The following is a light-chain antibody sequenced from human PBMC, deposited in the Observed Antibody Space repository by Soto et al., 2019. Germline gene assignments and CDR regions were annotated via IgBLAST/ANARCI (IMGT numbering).Light chain of an antibody. V-gene: IGKV3-15*01. CDR3: QQYYNWCT. CDR2: GAS. Sequence: EIVMAQSPATLSVSPGERATLSCRASQSVGSNLAWYQQKPGQAPRLLIYGASTRVTGIPARFSGSGSATELTLTISSLQSEDFAVYHCQQYYNWCTFGQGTKVDI. J-gene: IGKJ1*01. CDR1: QSVGSN.